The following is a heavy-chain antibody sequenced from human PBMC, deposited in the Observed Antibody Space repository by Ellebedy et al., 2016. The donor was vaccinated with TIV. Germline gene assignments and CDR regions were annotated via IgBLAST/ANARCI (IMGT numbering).Heavy chain of an antibody. CDR1: GFSIRSGYY. CDR2: IYHSGST. V-gene: IGHV4-38-2*02. CDR3: ARDPGC. J-gene: IGHJ4*02. Sequence: MPSETLSLTCTVSGFSIRSGYYWACFRQPPGKGLEWIGRIYHSGSTYYNSSLKSRVTIPIDTSKNQFSLKLSPVTAADTAVYYCARDPGCWGQGRLVTVSS.